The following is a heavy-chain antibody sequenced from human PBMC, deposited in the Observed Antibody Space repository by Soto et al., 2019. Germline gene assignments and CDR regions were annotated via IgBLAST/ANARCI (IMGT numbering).Heavy chain of an antibody. D-gene: IGHD3-10*01. CDR3: ARERGDYYGSGSYYKGPFDY. CDR1: GGSISSGGYY. Sequence: SETLSLTCTVSGGSISSGGYYWSWIRQHPGKGLEWIGYIYYSGSTYYNPSLKSRVTISVGTSKNQFSLKLSSVTAADTAVYYCARERGDYYGSGSYYKGPFDYWGQGTLVTVSS. J-gene: IGHJ4*02. CDR2: IYYSGST. V-gene: IGHV4-31*03.